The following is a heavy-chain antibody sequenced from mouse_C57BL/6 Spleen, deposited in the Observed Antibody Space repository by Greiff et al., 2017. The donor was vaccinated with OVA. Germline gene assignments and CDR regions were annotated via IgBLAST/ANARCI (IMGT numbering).Heavy chain of an antibody. CDR3: ARQVDRAYFDY. Sequence: EVQLVESGGGLVKPGGSLKLSCAASGFTFSSYTMSWVRQTPEKRLEWVATISGGGGNTYYPDSVKGRFTISRDNAKNTLYLQMSSLRSEDTALYYCARQVDRAYFDYWGQGTTLTVSS. CDR1: GFTFSSYT. V-gene: IGHV5-9*01. D-gene: IGHD3-1*01. CDR2: ISGGGGNT. J-gene: IGHJ2*01.